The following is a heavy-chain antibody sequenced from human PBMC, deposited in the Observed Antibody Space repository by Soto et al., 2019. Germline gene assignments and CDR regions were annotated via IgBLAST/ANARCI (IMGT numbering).Heavy chain of an antibody. V-gene: IGHV4-30-4*01. CDR1: GGSISTGGYY. D-gene: IGHD1-7*01. CDR2: IYYSGST. Sequence: KTTETLSLTCTVSGGSISTGGYYWSCIRQPPGKGLEWIGYIYYSGSTYYNPSLKSRVTISVDTSKNQFSLKLSSVTAADTAVYYCARGITGTSGYWFDPWGQGTLVTVSS. J-gene: IGHJ5*02. CDR3: ARGITGTSGYWFDP.